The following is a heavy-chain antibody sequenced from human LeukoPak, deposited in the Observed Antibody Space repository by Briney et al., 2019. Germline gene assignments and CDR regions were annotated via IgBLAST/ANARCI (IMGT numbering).Heavy chain of an antibody. CDR3: ASTDSGSYGVYFDY. D-gene: IGHD1-26*01. V-gene: IGHV3-48*03. J-gene: IGHJ4*02. Sequence: GGSLRLSCAASGFTFSSYEMNWVRQAPGKGLEWVSYISSSGSTIYYADSVKGRFTISRDNAKNTLYLQMNSLRAEDTAVYYCASTDSGSYGVYFDYWGQGTLVTVSS. CDR2: ISSSGSTI. CDR1: GFTFSSYE.